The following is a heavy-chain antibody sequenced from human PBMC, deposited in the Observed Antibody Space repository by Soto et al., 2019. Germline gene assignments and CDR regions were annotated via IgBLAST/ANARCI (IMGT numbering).Heavy chain of an antibody. CDR2: VSGSGADK. J-gene: IGHJ4*02. D-gene: IGHD3-3*01. CDR3: VKSVAYYDFWSGSPWLDY. V-gene: IGHV3-23*01. CDR1: GYPFARDA. Sequence: GGSLRLSCEGSGYPFARDAMSWVRQVPGKGLQWVASVSGSGADKHYSDSVRGRFTISRDNSKNTLFLQMNTLRAEDTAVYYCVKSVAYYDFWSGSPWLDYWGQGTLVTVSS.